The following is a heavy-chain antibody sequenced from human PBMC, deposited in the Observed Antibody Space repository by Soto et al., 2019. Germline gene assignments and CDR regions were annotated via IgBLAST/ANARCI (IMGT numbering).Heavy chain of an antibody. D-gene: IGHD6-19*01. CDR3: ARRGSGWYLAYYYYGMDV. CDR2: INLSGST. CDR1: GGSFSGYY. V-gene: IGHV4-34*01. Sequence: PSETLSLTCAVYGGSFSGYYWSWIRQPPGKGLEWIGEINLSGSTNYNPSLKSRVTISVDTSKNQFSLKLSSVTAADTALYYCARRGSGWYLAYYYYGMDVWGQGTTVTVSS. J-gene: IGHJ6*02.